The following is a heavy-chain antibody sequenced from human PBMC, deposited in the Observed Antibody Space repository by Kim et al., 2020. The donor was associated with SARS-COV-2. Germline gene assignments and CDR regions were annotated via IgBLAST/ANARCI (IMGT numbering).Heavy chain of an antibody. CDR2: INHSGS. D-gene: IGHD5-12*01. CDR1: GGSFSGYY. Sequence: SETLSLTCAVYGGSFSGYYWSWIRQPPGKGLEWIGEINHSGSNYNPSLKSRVTISVDTSKNQFSLKLSSVTAADTAVYYCARDPPPQWLQFDYYYYGMDVWGQGTTVTVSS. J-gene: IGHJ6*02. CDR3: ARDPPPQWLQFDYYYYGMDV. V-gene: IGHV4-34*01.